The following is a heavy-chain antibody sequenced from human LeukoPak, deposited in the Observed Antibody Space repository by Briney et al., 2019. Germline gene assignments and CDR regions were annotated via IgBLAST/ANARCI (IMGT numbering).Heavy chain of an antibody. D-gene: IGHD3-22*01. V-gene: IGHV4-59*08. J-gene: IGHJ3*02. Sequence: SETLSLTCTVSGGSISSYYWSWIRQPPGKGLEWIGYIYYSGSTNYNPSLKSRVTISVDTSKNQFSLKLSSVTAADTAVYYCASLYRSSGYGDAFDIWGQGTMVTVSS. CDR1: GGSISSYY. CDR3: ASLYRSSGYGDAFDI. CDR2: IYYSGST.